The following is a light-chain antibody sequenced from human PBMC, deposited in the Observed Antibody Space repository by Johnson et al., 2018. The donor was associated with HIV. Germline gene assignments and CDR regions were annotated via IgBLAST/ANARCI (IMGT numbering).Light chain of an antibody. CDR2: DNN. CDR3: GTWDISLSAGV. V-gene: IGLV1-51*01. Sequence: AVLTQPPSVSAAPGQKVTISCSGSSSNIGNNYVSWYQQLPGTAPKLLIYDNNKRPSGIPDRFYGSKSGTSATLGITGLQTGDEADYYCGTWDISLSAGVFETGTQVSVL. CDR1: SSNIGNNY. J-gene: IGLJ1*01.